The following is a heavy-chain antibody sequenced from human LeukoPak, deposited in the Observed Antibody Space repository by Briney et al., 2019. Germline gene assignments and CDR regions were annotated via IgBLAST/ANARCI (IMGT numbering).Heavy chain of an antibody. CDR1: GYNFTSYC. CDR3: IRGLGTGTYYGY. J-gene: IGHJ4*02. CDR2: INPSGGSMINPSGGST. D-gene: IGHD1-26*01. Sequence: ASVKVSCKAPGYNFTSYCIHWVRQAPGQGLEWMGMINPSGGSMINPSGGSTNYAQKFQGRVTMTRDTSTSTVYMELSSLRSEDTAVYYCIRGLGTGTYYGYWGQGTLVTVSS. V-gene: IGHV1-46*01.